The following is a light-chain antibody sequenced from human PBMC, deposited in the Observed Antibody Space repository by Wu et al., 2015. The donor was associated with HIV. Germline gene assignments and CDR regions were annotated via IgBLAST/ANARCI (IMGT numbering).Light chain of an antibody. Sequence: EVVLTQSPDILSLSPGEKPPSHAGPVRVLRPLPWPGINTKRGQPPRLLIYGSSIRAPGTPGRFSGGASGTDFTLIITRLEPEDFALYFCQLYGNSPRYTFGQGTTLDIK. J-gene: IGKJ2*01. CDR1: RVLRPLP. CDR2: GSS. CDR3: QLYGNSPRYT. V-gene: IGKV3-20*01.